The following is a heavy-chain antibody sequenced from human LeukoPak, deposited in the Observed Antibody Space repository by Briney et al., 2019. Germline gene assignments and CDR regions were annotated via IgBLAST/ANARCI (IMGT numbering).Heavy chain of an antibody. V-gene: IGHV4-39*07. J-gene: IGHJ4*02. D-gene: IGHD6-19*01. CDR3: AGERGEEYSSGWYKTNYFDN. CDR2: VDYGGGT. Sequence: SETLSLTCTVSGDSFSSVTDYWAWIRQPPGKGLEWIASVDYGGGTYYNPSLESRVAISADMSKNQFSLKLTSVTGADTAVYYCAGERGEEYSSGWYKTNYFDNWGQGIRVTVSS. CDR1: GDSFSSVTDY.